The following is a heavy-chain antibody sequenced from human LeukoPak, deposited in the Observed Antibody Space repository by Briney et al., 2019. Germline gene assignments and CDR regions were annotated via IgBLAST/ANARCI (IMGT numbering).Heavy chain of an antibody. CDR1: GYTFTDYD. D-gene: IGHD5-24*01. V-gene: IGHV1-8*02. CDR2: MNPDSGNT. J-gene: IGHJ5*02. CDR3: ARARSYRHQLNALSYWFDP. Sequence: ASVKVSFKSSGYTFTDYDINWVRQATGQGLEWMGWMNPDSGNTGYAQKFQGRVTMTRNTSINTAYMELNSLTSEDTAVYYCARARSYRHQLNALSYWFDPWGQGTLVTVSS.